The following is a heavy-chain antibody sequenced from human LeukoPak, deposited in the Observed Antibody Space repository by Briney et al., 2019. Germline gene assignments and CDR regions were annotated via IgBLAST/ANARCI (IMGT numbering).Heavy chain of an antibody. CDR2: INHSGST. CDR3: ARTGAGRTYYYDSSGYSNYFDY. CDR1: GGSFSGYY. D-gene: IGHD3-22*01. V-gene: IGHV4-34*01. J-gene: IGHJ4*02. Sequence: PSETLSLTCAVYGGSFSGYYWSWIRQPPGEGLEWIGEINHSGSTNYNPSLKSRVTISVDTSKNQFSLKLSSVTAADTAVYYCARTGAGRTYYYDSSGYSNYFDYWGQGTLVTVSS.